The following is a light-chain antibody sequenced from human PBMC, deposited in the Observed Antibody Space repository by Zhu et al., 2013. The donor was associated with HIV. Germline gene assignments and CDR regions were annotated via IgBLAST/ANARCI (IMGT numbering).Light chain of an antibody. Sequence: EIVMTQSPATLSVSPGQRATLSCRASQSVGTNLAWYQQKPGQAPRLLITGSSNRATGIPDRFSGSGSGTDFTLTISRLEPEDFGIYYCHQYAGSPPTFGQGTKVEIK. CDR1: QSVGTN. J-gene: IGKJ1*01. V-gene: IGKV3-20*01. CDR3: HQYAGSPPT. CDR2: GSS.